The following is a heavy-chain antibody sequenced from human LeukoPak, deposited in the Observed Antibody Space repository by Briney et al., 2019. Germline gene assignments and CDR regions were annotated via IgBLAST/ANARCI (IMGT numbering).Heavy chain of an antibody. CDR2: ISSSSSYI. CDR1: GFTFSSYS. V-gene: IGHV3-21*01. J-gene: IGHJ3*02. Sequence: GGSPRLSCAASGFTFSSYSMNWVRQAPGKGLEWVSSISSSSSYIYYADSVKGRFTISRDNAKNSLYLQMNSLRAEDTAVYYCARGIAASAFDIWGQGTMVTVSS. CDR3: ARGIAASAFDI. D-gene: IGHD6-13*01.